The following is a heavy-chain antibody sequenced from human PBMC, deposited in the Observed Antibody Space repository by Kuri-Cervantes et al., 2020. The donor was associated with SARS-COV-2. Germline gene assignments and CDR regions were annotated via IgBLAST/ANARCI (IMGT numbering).Heavy chain of an antibody. D-gene: IGHD7-27*01. CDR2: VRGKANNYAT. Sequence: GESLKISCEVSGFLFSASAIHWVRQASGKGLEWVGRVRGKANNYATAYAASVKGRFTISRDDSKNMAYLQMNSLKTEDTAVYYCACLAEGENWGSSAFDIWGQGTMVTVSS. J-gene: IGHJ3*02. CDR3: ACLAEGENWGSSAFDI. CDR1: GFLFSASA. V-gene: IGHV3-73*01.